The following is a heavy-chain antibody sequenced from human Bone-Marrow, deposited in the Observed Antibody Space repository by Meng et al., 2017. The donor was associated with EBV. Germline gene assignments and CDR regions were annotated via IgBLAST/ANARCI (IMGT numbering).Heavy chain of an antibody. D-gene: IGHD3-16*02. CDR3: ARVGGYDYIWGSYRYAYFDY. J-gene: IGHJ4*02. V-gene: IGHV4-61*01. CDR2: IYYRGST. Sequence: QVQLQESGPGLVKPSETLSLTCTVXXXSVSSGSYYWSWIRQPPGKGLEWIGYIYYRGSTNYTPSLKSRVTISVDTSKNQFSLKLSSVTAADTAVYYCARVGGYDYIWGSYRYAYFDYWGQGTLVTVSS. CDR1: XXSVSSGSYY.